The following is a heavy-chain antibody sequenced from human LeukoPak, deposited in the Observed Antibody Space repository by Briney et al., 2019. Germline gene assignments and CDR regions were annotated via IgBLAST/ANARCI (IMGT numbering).Heavy chain of an antibody. CDR3: ARTYCSSTSCVWFDP. Sequence: ASVKVSCKASGYTFTGYYMHWVRQAPGQGLEWMGWISPNSGGTNYAQKFQGRVTMTRDTSISTAYMELSRLRSDDTAVYYCARTYCSSTSCVWFDPWGQGTLVTVSS. CDR2: ISPNSGGT. J-gene: IGHJ5*02. V-gene: IGHV1-2*02. D-gene: IGHD2-2*01. CDR1: GYTFTGYY.